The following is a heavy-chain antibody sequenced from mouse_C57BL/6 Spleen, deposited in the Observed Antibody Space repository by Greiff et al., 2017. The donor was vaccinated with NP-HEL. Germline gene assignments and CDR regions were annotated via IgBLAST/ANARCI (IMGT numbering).Heavy chain of an antibody. CDR3: PRDDGSGYAWFAY. V-gene: IGHV3-6*01. D-gene: IGHD1-1*01. J-gene: IGHJ3*01. CDR2: ISYDGSN. CDR1: GYSITSGYY. Sequence: DVKLQESGPGLVKPSQSLSLTCSVTGYSITSGYYWNWIRQLPGNKLEWMGYISYDGSNNYNPSLKNRISITRDTSKNQFFLKLNSVTTEDTATYYWPRDDGSGYAWFAYWGQGTLVTVSA.